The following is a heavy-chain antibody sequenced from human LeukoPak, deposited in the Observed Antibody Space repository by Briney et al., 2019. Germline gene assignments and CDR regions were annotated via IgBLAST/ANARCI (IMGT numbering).Heavy chain of an antibody. J-gene: IGHJ4*02. Sequence: SETLSLTCTVSGGSISSYYWSWIRQPPGKGLEWIGYIYTSGSTNYNPSLKSRVTISVDTSKNQFSLKLSSVTAADTAVHYCARHGTRTQFYFDYWGQGTLVTVSS. CDR1: GGSISSYY. V-gene: IGHV4-4*09. CDR3: ARHGTRTQFYFDY. CDR2: IYTSGST. D-gene: IGHD1-7*01.